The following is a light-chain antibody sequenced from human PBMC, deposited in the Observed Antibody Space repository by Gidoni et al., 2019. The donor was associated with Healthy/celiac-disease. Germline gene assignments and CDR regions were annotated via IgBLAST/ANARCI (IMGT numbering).Light chain of an antibody. CDR3: QQRSNWPLT. CDR1: PSVSSY. CDR2: DAS. Sequence: ALTQSPATLSLSPGEGATLSCRASPSVSSYLAWYQQKPGQAPRLLIYDASNRATGIPARFSGSGSGTDFTLTISSLEPEDFAVYYCQQRSNWPLTFGGGTKVEIK. V-gene: IGKV3-11*01. J-gene: IGKJ4*01.